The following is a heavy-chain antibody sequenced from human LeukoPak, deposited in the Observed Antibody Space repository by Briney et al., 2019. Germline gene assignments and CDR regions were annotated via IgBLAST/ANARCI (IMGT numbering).Heavy chain of an antibody. D-gene: IGHD6-13*01. CDR2: ISRTCDTI. V-gene: IGHV3-11*04. CDR3: SRSSIAASGVLDY. J-gene: IGHJ4*02. CDR1: GFTFSDYY. Sequence: GGSLRLSCAVSGFTFSDYYMSWIRQAPGKGLEWVSYISRTCDTIYYADSVKGRFTISRDNAKNSLFLQMNSLRAEDTAVYYCSRSSIAASGVLDYWGQESLVTVSP.